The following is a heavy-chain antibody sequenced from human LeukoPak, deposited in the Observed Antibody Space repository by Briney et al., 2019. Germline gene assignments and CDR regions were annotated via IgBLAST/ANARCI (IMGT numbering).Heavy chain of an antibody. J-gene: IGHJ4*02. D-gene: IGHD5-18*01. V-gene: IGHV4-39*07. CDR3: ARMEVTAGAD. Sequence: PSETLSLTCTVSGGSISSSSYYWGWIRQPPGKGLEWIGSIYYSGSTYYNPSLKSRVTISVDTSKNQFSLKLSSVTAADTAVYYCARMEVTAGADWGQGTLVTVSS. CDR2: IYYSGST. CDR1: GGSISSSSYY.